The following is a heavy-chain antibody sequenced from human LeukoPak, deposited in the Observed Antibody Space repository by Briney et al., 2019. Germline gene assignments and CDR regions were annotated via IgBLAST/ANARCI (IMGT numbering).Heavy chain of an antibody. CDR2: IYSSGST. Sequence: SETLSLTCTVSGGSISSSYWSWIRQPAGKGLEWIGRIYSSGSTNYNPSLKSRVTMSGDTSKNQFSLNLSSVTAADTAVYYCARGGTTVTPLEDYWGQGTLVTVSS. V-gene: IGHV4-4*07. D-gene: IGHD4-17*01. CDR1: GGSISSSY. CDR3: ARGGTTVTPLEDY. J-gene: IGHJ4*02.